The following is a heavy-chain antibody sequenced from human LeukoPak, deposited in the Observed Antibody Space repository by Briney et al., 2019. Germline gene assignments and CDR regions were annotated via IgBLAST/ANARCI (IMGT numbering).Heavy chain of an antibody. Sequence: PGGSLRLSCAASGFSFSDYYMSWIRQAPGKGLEWVSYIRSSGSPIYYADSVKGRFTISRDNAKNSLYLQMNSLRAEDTAMYYCAKVLRYFDWLSPFDYWGQGTLVTVSS. CDR1: GFSFSDYY. J-gene: IGHJ4*02. CDR3: AKVLRYFDWLSPFDY. V-gene: IGHV3-11*01. CDR2: IRSSGSPI. D-gene: IGHD3-9*01.